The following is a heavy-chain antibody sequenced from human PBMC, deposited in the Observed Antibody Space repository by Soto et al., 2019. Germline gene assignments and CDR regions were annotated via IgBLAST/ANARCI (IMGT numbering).Heavy chain of an antibody. CDR2: ISFDGSNK. V-gene: IGHV3-30*18. CDR1: GFTFGSYG. J-gene: IGHJ3*02. Sequence: GGSLRLSWAALGFTFGSYGMHWVRQAPGKGLEWVAVISFDGSNKYYADSVKGRFTISRDNSKNTLYLQMNSLRAEDTAVYYCAKDSSYGPGGGAFDIWGQGTMVTVSS. D-gene: IGHD3-10*01. CDR3: AKDSSYGPGGGAFDI.